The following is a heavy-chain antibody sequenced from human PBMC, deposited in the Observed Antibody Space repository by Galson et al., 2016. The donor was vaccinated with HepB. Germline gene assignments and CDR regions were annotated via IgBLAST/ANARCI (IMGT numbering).Heavy chain of an antibody. J-gene: IGHJ4*02. Sequence: SLRLSCAASGFAFSEYYMSWIRQAPGKGLEWVSYIHSSGSSMYYADSVKGRFTISRDNAKNILYLQMNSLTVDDTAMYYCVRDNRGLGDFWGRGTLVTVSS. CDR1: GFAFSEYY. D-gene: IGHD1-14*01. CDR3: VRDNRGLGDF. CDR2: IHSSGSSM. V-gene: IGHV3-11*04.